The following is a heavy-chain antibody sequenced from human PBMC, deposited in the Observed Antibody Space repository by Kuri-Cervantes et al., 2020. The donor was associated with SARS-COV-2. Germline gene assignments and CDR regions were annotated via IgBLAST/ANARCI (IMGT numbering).Heavy chain of an antibody. J-gene: IGHJ6*02. CDR3: ARDLFGGGSYYYGMDV. D-gene: IGHD4-23*01. CDR2: ISYDGSNK. CDR1: GITYSSYA. V-gene: IGHV3-30-3*01. Sequence: GESLKISCAASGITYSSYAMHWVRQAPGKGLEWVAVISYDGSNKYYADSVQGRFTISRDSSKNTLYLQMNSLRAEDTAVYYCARDLFGGGSYYYGMDVWGQGTTVTVSS.